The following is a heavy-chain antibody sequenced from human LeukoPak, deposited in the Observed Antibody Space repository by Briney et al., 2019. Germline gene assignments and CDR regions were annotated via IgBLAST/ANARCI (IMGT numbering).Heavy chain of an antibody. D-gene: IGHD2-15*01. CDR1: GFTFSSYW. Sequence: PGESLKISCAASGFTFSSYWMTWVRRAPGKGLGWVANIKQDGSEKYYVDSVKGRFTISRDNAKNSLYLQIISLRAEDTAVYYCARSLQGFYFNYWGQGTLVTVSS. V-gene: IGHV3-7*02. CDR3: ARSLQGFYFNY. J-gene: IGHJ4*02. CDR2: IKQDGSEK.